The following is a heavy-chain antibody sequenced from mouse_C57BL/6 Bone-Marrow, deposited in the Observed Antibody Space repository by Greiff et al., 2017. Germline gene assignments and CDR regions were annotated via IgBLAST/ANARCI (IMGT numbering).Heavy chain of an antibody. V-gene: IGHV1-26*01. Sequence: EVKLQQSGPELVKPGASVKISCKASGYTFTDYYMNWVKQSHGKSLEWIGDINPNNGGTSYNQKFKGKATLTVDKSSSTAYMELRSLTSEDSAVYYCARDFYYGSSSYYFDYWGQGTTLTVSS. CDR3: ARDFYYGSSSYYFDY. CDR1: GYTFTDYY. J-gene: IGHJ2*01. D-gene: IGHD1-1*01. CDR2: INPNNGGT.